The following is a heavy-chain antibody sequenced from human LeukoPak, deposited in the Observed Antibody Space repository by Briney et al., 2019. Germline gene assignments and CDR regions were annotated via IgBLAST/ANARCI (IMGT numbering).Heavy chain of an antibody. CDR2: IYPGDSDT. Sequence: GESLKISCKGSGYSFTSYWIGWVRQMPGKGLEWMGIIYPGDSDTGYSPSFQGQVTISADKSISTAYLQWSSLKASDTAMYYCARVAYCGGDCYPEVYFDYWGQGTLVTVSS. CDR1: GYSFTSYW. V-gene: IGHV5-51*01. D-gene: IGHD2-21*01. J-gene: IGHJ4*02. CDR3: ARVAYCGGDCYPEVYFDY.